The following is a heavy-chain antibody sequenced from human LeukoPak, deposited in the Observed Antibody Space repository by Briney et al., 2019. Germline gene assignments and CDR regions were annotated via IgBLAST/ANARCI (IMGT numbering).Heavy chain of an antibody. CDR3: AREGPAPYDSSGYYYD. J-gene: IGHJ4*02. V-gene: IGHV4-59*12. CDR2: IYYSGST. CDR1: GGSISSYY. Sequence: SETLSLTCTVSGGSISSYYWSWIRQPPGKGLEWIGYIYYSGSTNYNPSLKSRVTISVDTSKNQFSLKLSSVTAADTAVYYCAREGPAPYDSSGYYYDWGQGTLVTVSS. D-gene: IGHD3-22*01.